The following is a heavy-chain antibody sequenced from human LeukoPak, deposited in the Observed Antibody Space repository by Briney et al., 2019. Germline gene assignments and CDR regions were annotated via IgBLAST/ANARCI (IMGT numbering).Heavy chain of an antibody. D-gene: IGHD6-6*01. J-gene: IGHJ4*02. CDR1: GYTFTDYY. CDR2: INPNSGGT. V-gene: IGHV1-2*02. CDR3: ARDSTKSIAARPPGY. Sequence: GSSVTVSYKASGYTFTDYYMHWVRQAPGQGLEWMGWINPNSGGTNYAQKFQGRVTMTRDTSISTAYMELSRLRSDDTAVYYCARDSTKSIAARPPGYWGQGTLVTVSS.